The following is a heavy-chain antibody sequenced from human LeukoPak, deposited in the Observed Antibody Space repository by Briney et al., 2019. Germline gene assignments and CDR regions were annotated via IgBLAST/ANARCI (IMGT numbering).Heavy chain of an antibody. D-gene: IGHD4-17*01. V-gene: IGHV3-23*01. CDR2: ISGSGGST. J-gene: IGHJ4*02. CDR1: GFTFSNFA. Sequence: PGGSLRLSCAASGFTFSNFAMTWVRQAPGKGLEWVSDISGSGGSTYDADSVKGRFTISRDNSKNTLYLQMNSLRAEDTAVYYCAKCTTRNTHYPIDYWGQGTLVTVSS. CDR3: AKCTTRNTHYPIDY.